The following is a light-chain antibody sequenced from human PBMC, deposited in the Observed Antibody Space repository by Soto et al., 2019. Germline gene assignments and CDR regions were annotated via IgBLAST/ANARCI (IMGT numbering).Light chain of an antibody. J-gene: IGKJ4*01. CDR2: GAS. CDR1: QCVSSSY. V-gene: IGKV3-20*01. CDR3: QQYASSPLT. Sequence: EIVLTQSPGTLSLSPGERATLSCRARQCVSSSYLAWYQQKPGQAPRLLIYGASSRATGIPDRFSGSGSGTDFTLTISRLEPEDFAVYYWQQYASSPLTFGGGTKVEIK.